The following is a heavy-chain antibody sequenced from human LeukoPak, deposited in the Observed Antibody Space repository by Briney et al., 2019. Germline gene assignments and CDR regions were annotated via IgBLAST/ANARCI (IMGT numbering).Heavy chain of an antibody. V-gene: IGHV3-33*06. J-gene: IGHJ4*02. CDR3: AKEAIAVSGYGPTTFDY. CDR2: IWYDGSNK. D-gene: IGHD6-19*01. CDR1: GFTFSSYG. Sequence: GGSLRLSCAASGFTFSSYGMHWVPQAPGKGLEWVAVIWYDGSNKYNADSVKGRFTISRDNSKNTLYLQVNSLRAEDTAVYYCAKEAIAVSGYGPTTFDYWGQGTLVAVSS.